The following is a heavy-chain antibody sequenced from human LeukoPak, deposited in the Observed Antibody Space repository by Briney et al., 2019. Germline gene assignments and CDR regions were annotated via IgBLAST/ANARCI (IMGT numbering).Heavy chain of an antibody. Sequence: SVKVSCKASGGTFSRYAISWVRQAPGQGFEWMGGIIPMFGIANYAQKFQGRVTITADESTSTAYMELSSLRSEDTAVYYCARDRPYTGGWRGFDYWGQGTLVTVSS. D-gene: IGHD6-19*01. CDR2: IIPMFGIA. J-gene: IGHJ4*02. CDR1: GGTFSRYA. V-gene: IGHV1-69*13. CDR3: ARDRPYTGGWRGFDY.